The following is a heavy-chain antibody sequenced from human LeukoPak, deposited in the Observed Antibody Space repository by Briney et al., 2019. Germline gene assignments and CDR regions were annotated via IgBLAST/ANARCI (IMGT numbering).Heavy chain of an antibody. V-gene: IGHV1-3*01. D-gene: IGHD3-9*01. CDR1: GYTFTSYA. Sequence: ASVKVSCKAPGYTFTSYAMHRVRQAPGQRLEWMGWINAGNGNTKYSQKFQGRVTITRDTSASTAYMELSSLRSEDTAVYYCARDFWGILTGPYNWFDPWGQGTLVTVSS. CDR3: ARDFWGILTGPYNWFDP. J-gene: IGHJ5*02. CDR2: INAGNGNT.